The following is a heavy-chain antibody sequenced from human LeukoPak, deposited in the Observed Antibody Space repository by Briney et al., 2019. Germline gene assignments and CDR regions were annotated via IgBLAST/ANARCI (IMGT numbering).Heavy chain of an antibody. CDR2: LYSGGNT. CDR1: GFTVSSNY. D-gene: IGHD6-13*01. CDR3: AREGASSSFGY. V-gene: IGHV3-53*01. Sequence: GGSLRLSCVASGFTVSSNYMSWVRQAPGKGLEWVSVLYSGGNTYHADSVKGRFTISRDNSKNTLYLQMNSLRAEDTAVYYCAREGASSSFGYWGQGTLVTVSS. J-gene: IGHJ4*02.